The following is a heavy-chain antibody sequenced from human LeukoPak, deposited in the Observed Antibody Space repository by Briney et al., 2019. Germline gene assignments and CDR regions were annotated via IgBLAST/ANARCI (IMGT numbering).Heavy chain of an antibody. CDR2: IIPIFGTA. J-gene: IGHJ5*02. Sequence: SVKVSCKASGYTFTSYGISWVRQAPGQGLEWMGGIIPIFGTANYAQKFQGRVTITTDESTSTAYMELSSLRSEDTAVYYCARGYSSSWYEPMNWFDPWGQGTLVTVSS. CDR1: GYTFTSYG. CDR3: ARGYSSSWYEPMNWFDP. V-gene: IGHV1-69*05. D-gene: IGHD6-13*01.